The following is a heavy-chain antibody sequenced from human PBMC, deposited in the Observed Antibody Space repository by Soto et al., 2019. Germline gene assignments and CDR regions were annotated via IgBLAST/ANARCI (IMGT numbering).Heavy chain of an antibody. V-gene: IGHV4-31*03. J-gene: IGHJ5*02. D-gene: IGHD3-22*01. Sequence: NPSETLSLTCTVSGGSISSGGYYWSWIRQHPGKGLEWIGYIYYSGSTYYNPSLKSRVTISVDTSKNQFSLKLSSVTAADTAVYYCARDAHYYDSSGYYGWFDPWGQGTLVTVSS. CDR3: ARDAHYYDSSGYYGWFDP. CDR1: GGSISSGGYY. CDR2: IYYSGST.